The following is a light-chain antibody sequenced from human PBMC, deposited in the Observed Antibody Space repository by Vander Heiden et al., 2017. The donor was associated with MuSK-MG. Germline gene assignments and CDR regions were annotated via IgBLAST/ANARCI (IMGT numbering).Light chain of an antibody. CDR3: QSYDSSLSGYV. Sequence: QSVLTQPPSVSGAPGPRVTISCTGSSSNIGAGYDVHWYQQLPGTAPKLLIYGNSNRPSGVPERFSGSKSGTSATLAITGLQAEDEADYYCQSYDSSLSGYVFGTGTKVTVL. CDR2: GNS. V-gene: IGLV1-40*01. CDR1: SSNIGAGYD. J-gene: IGLJ1*01.